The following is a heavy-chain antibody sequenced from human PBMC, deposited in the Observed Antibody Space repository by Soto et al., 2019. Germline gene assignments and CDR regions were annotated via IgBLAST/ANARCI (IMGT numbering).Heavy chain of an antibody. V-gene: IGHV1-46*01. Sequence: ASVKVSCKASGYTFTTYVMHWVRQAPGQGLEWMGMINPSGGRTTYSQQFQGRVTMTGDTSTTTIYMELSSLTSEDTAVYYCARAAASGNGRRVDVWGQGTSVTVSS. D-gene: IGHD6-13*01. J-gene: IGHJ6*02. CDR2: INPSGGRT. CDR3: ARAAASGNGRRVDV. CDR1: GYTFTTYV.